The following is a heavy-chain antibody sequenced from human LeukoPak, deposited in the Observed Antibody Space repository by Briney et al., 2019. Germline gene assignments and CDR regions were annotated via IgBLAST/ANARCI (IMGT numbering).Heavy chain of an antibody. CDR2: INGGGDAT. V-gene: IGHV3-23*01. Sequence: GGSLRLSCAPSGFTFNNNAMSWVRQAPGKGLEWVSAINGGGDATEYADSVKGRFTISRDNSKNTLYLQMNSLRPDDTAVYYCAGCTASCYANAFDVWGQGTLLTVSS. CDR3: AGCTASCYANAFDV. J-gene: IGHJ3*01. CDR1: GFTFNNNA. D-gene: IGHD2-2*01.